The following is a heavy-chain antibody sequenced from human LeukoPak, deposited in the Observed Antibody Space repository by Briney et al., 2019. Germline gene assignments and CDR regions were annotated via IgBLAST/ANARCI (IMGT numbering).Heavy chain of an antibody. CDR3: ARDHRSYYDSSGPYYFDY. Sequence: SETLSLTCAVSGGSISSSNWWSWVRQPPGKGLEWIGEIYHSGSTNYNPSLKSRVTISVDKSKNQFSLKLSSVTAADTAVYYCARDHRSYYDSSGPYYFDYWGQGTLVTVSS. CDR1: GGSISSSNW. CDR2: IYHSGST. D-gene: IGHD3-22*01. J-gene: IGHJ4*02. V-gene: IGHV4-4*02.